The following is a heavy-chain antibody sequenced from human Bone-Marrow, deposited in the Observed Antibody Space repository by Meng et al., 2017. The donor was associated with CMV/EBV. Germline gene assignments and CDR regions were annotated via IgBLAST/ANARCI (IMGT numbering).Heavy chain of an antibody. D-gene: IGHD2-2*01. CDR2: ISSSGSTI. Sequence: TFSDYYMSWIRQAPGKGLEWVSYISSSGSTIYYADSVKGRFTISRDNAKNSLNLQMNSLRAEDTAVYYCARGRYCSSTSCYFLNFDYWGQGTLVTVSS. J-gene: IGHJ4*02. V-gene: IGHV3-11*04. CDR3: ARGRYCSSTSCYFLNFDY. CDR1: TFSDYY.